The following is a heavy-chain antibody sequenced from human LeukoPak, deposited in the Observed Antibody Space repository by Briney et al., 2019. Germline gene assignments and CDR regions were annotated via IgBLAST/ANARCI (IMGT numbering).Heavy chain of an antibody. CDR2: IRYDGSNK. Sequence: GGSLRLSCAASGFTFSSYGMHWVRQAPGKGLEWVAFIRYDGSNKYYADSVKGRFTISRDNSKNTLYLQMNSLRAEDTAVYYCARERSSWHDAFDIWGQGTMVTVSS. D-gene: IGHD6-13*01. CDR3: ARERSSWHDAFDI. J-gene: IGHJ3*02. V-gene: IGHV3-30*02. CDR1: GFTFSSYG.